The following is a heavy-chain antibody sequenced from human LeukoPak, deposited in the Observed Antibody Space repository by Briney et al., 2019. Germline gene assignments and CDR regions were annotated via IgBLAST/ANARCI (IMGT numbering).Heavy chain of an antibody. CDR1: GFTFSSHG. J-gene: IGHJ5*02. CDR3: ARAAAVTGAFRDNWFDP. V-gene: IGHV3-23*01. Sequence: GGSLRLSCAASGFTFSSHGMNWVRQAPGKGLEWVSGIRGDGVTTYYADSVKGRFTISRDNSKNTLYLQMNSLRAEDTAVYYCARAAAVTGAFRDNWFDPWGQGALATVSS. D-gene: IGHD6-19*01. CDR2: IRGDGVTT.